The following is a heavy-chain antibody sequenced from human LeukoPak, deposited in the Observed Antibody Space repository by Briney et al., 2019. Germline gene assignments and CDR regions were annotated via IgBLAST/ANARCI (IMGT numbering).Heavy chain of an antibody. CDR2: IYYSGST. CDR3: ARLSSNYGSGSYYPYYYYGMDV. D-gene: IGHD3-10*01. Sequence: PSETLSLTCTVSGGSISSYYWSWIRQPPGKGLEWIGYIYYSGSTNYNPSLKSRVTISVDMSKNQFSLKLSSVTAADTAVYYCARLSSNYGSGSYYPYYYYGMDVWGQGTTVTVSS. V-gene: IGHV4-59*01. CDR1: GGSISSYY. J-gene: IGHJ6*02.